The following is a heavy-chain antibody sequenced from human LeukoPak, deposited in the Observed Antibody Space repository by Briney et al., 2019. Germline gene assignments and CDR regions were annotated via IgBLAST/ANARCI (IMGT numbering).Heavy chain of an antibody. CDR3: ARHDFWSGYFI. D-gene: IGHD3-3*01. J-gene: IGHJ4*02. CDR1: GGSISSGSYY. V-gene: IGHV4-61*02. CDR2: IYTSGST. Sequence: SQTLSLTCTGSGGSISSGSYYWSWIRQPAGKGLEWIGRIYTSGSTNYNPSLKSRVTISVDTSKNQFSLKLSSVTAADTAMYYCARHDFWSGYFIWGQGTLVTVSS.